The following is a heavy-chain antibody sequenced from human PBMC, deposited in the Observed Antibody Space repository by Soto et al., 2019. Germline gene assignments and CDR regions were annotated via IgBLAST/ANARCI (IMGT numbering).Heavy chain of an antibody. CDR1: GFTFSSYS. D-gene: IGHD2-15*01. Sequence: PGGSLRLSCAASGFTFSSYSMNWVRQAPGKGLEWVSSISRHSTYIYYADSVKGRFTISRDNAKNSLYLQMNSLRAEDTAVYYCASLYCSGISCQNWLDPWAQGTLVTVSS. J-gene: IGHJ5*02. V-gene: IGHV3-21*01. CDR2: ISRHSTYI. CDR3: ASLYCSGISCQNWLDP.